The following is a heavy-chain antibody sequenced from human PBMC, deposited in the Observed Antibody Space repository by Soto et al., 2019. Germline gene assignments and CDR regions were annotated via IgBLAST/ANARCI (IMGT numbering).Heavy chain of an antibody. CDR2: INAGNGNT. J-gene: IGHJ5*02. D-gene: IGHD3-10*01. V-gene: IGHV1-3*01. Sequence: QVQLVQSGAEVKKPGASVKVSCKASGYTFTSYAMHWVRQAPGQRLEWMGWINAGNGNTKYSQKFQGRVTITRDTSASTAYMELSSLRSEDTAVYYCARDLLWYYGSGSYGWFDPWGQGTLVTVSS. CDR3: ARDLLWYYGSGSYGWFDP. CDR1: GYTFTSYA.